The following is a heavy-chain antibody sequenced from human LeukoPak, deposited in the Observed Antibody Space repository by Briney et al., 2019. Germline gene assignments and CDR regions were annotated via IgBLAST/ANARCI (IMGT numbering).Heavy chain of an antibody. CDR1: GASISSYY. CDR2: IYYSGST. D-gene: IGHD2-2*01. V-gene: IGHV4-59*12. J-gene: IGHJ6*02. CDR3: ATQLLGYYYYGMDV. Sequence: PSETLSLTCTVSGASISSYYWSWIRQPPGKGLEWIGYIYYSGSTNYNPSLKSRVTISVDTSKNQFSLKLSSVTAADTAVYYCATQLLGYYYYGMDVWGQGTTVTVSS.